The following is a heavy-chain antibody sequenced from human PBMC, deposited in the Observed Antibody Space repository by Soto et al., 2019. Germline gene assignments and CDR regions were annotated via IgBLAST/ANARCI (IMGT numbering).Heavy chain of an antibody. D-gene: IGHD1-1*01. CDR1: GFTFDDYA. CDR3: AKDLNHWTGWGLYFDY. Sequence: PGGSLRLSCAASGFTFDDYAMHWVRQAPGKGPEWVSGISWNSGSIGYADSVKGRFTISRDNAKNSLYLQMNSLRAEDTALYYCAKDLNHWTGWGLYFDYCGQGTLVTVYS. V-gene: IGHV3-9*01. CDR2: ISWNSGSI. J-gene: IGHJ4*02.